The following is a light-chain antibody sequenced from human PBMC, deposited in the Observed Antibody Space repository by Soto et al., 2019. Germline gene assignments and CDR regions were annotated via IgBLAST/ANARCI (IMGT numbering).Light chain of an antibody. J-gene: IGKJ1*01. V-gene: IGKV3-11*01. Sequence: EIVLTQSPATLSLSPGERATLSCRASQSVSSYLAWYQQKHGQAPRLLIYDASNRATGIPARFSGSGSGTDFTLTISSLEPEDFAVYYCQQRSNSWTFGQGTKVEIK. CDR3: QQRSNSWT. CDR1: QSVSSY. CDR2: DAS.